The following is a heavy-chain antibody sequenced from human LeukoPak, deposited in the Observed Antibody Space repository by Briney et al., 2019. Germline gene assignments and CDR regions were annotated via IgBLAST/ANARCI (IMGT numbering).Heavy chain of an antibody. CDR1: GFTFSSYG. CDR3: ARDRRIVGATYFDY. CDR2: IRYDGSNK. J-gene: IGHJ4*02. V-gene: IGHV3-30*02. Sequence: GGSLRLSCAASGFTFSSYGMHWVRQAPGKGLEWVAFIRYDGSNKYYADSVKGRFTISRDNSKNTLYLQMNSLRAEDTAVYYCARDRRIVGATYFDYWGQGTLVTVSS. D-gene: IGHD1-26*01.